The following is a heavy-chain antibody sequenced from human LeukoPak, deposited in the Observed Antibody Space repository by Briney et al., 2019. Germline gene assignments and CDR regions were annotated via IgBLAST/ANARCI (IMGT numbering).Heavy chain of an antibody. J-gene: IGHJ5*02. Sequence: SETLSLTCTVSGGSISSYYWSWIRQPPGKGLEWIGYIYYSGSTNYNPSLKSRVTISVDTSKNQFSLKLSSVTAADTAVYYCARDRATVTHNWFDPWGQGTLVTVPS. V-gene: IGHV4-59*01. CDR1: GGSISSYY. CDR2: IYYSGST. CDR3: ARDRATVTHNWFDP. D-gene: IGHD4-11*01.